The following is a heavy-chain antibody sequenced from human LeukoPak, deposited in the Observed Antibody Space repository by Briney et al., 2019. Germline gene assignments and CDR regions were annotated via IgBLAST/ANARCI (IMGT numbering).Heavy chain of an antibody. CDR1: GFTFSRYA. CDR3: ARCRFYYYYGMDV. J-gene: IGHJ6*02. CDR2: ISGSGGST. D-gene: IGHD2-8*01. Sequence: PGGSLGLSCVVSGFTFSRYAMSWVRQAPGKGLEWVSAISGSGGSTYYTDSVRGRFTISRDNSKNTLYLQMNSLRAEDTAVYYCARCRFYYYYGMDVWGQGTLVTVSS. V-gene: IGHV3-23*01.